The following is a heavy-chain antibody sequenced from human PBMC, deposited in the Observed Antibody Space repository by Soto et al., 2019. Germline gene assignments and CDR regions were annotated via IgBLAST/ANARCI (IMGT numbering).Heavy chain of an antibody. CDR2: IYYSGST. CDR3: ARVPLGYCSGGSCVWFDP. V-gene: IGHV4-31*03. J-gene: IGHJ5*02. Sequence: SETLSLTCTVSGGSISSGGYYWSWIRQHPGKGLEWIGYIYYSGSTYYNPSLKSRVTISVDTSKNQFSLKLSSVTAADTAVYCCARVPLGYCSGGSCVWFDPWGQGTLVTVSS. CDR1: GGSISSGGYY. D-gene: IGHD2-15*01.